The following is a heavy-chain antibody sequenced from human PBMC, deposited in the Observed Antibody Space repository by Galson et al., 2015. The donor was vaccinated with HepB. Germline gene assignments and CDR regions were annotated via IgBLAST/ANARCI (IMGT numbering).Heavy chain of an antibody. V-gene: IGHV3-74*01. Sequence: SLRLSCAASGFTFSTYWMHWVRQAPGKGLVWVSRVNSDGIRTSYADSVKGRFTISRDNAKNTLYLQMNSLRAEDTAVYYCTRPGLGDAFDIWGQGTMVTVSS. CDR1: GFTFSTYW. CDR2: VNSDGIRT. J-gene: IGHJ3*02. D-gene: IGHD1-26*01. CDR3: TRPGLGDAFDI.